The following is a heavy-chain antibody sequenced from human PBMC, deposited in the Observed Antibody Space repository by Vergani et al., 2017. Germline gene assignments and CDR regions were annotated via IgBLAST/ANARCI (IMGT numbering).Heavy chain of an antibody. CDR1: GGTFSSYT. J-gene: IGHJ5*02. D-gene: IGHD2-2*01. CDR2: IIPILGIA. V-gene: IGHV1-69*02. CDR3: ARAASKVVVPAAMYNWFDP. Sequence: QVQLVQSGAEVKKPGSSVKVSCKASGGTFSSYTISWVRQAPGHGLEWMGRIIPILGIANYAQKFQGRVTITADKSTSTAYMELSSLRSEDTAVYYCARAASKVVVPAAMYNWFDPWGQGTLVTVSS.